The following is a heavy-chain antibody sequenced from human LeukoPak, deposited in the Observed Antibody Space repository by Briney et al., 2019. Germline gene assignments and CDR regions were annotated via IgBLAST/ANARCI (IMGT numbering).Heavy chain of an antibody. Sequence: AGGSLRLSCVASGFPFSSYWMTWVRQVPGKGLEWVANIKQDVSKKSYVDSVKGRFTISRDNAKNSLYLQMNSLRAEDTAIYYCTRVGYIDEGIDYWGQGTLLTVSS. D-gene: IGHD5-24*01. V-gene: IGHV3-7*04. CDR1: GFPFSSYW. CDR3: TRVGYIDEGIDY. CDR2: IKQDVSKK. J-gene: IGHJ4*02.